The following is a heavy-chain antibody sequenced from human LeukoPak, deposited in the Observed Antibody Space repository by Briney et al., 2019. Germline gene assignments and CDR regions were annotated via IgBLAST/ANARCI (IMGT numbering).Heavy chain of an antibody. CDR3: AREGYYGSGSPPSLYFDY. V-gene: IGHV3-30-3*01. D-gene: IGHD3-10*01. Sequence: PGGSLRLSCAASGFTFRNYVIHWVRQAPGKGLEWVAVTPSDLNVKLYADSVKGRFTISRDNSRSTLYLQMNSLRPEDTAIHYCAREGYYGSGSPPSLYFDYWGQGTLVTVSS. CDR2: TPSDLNVK. CDR1: GFTFRNYV. J-gene: IGHJ4*02.